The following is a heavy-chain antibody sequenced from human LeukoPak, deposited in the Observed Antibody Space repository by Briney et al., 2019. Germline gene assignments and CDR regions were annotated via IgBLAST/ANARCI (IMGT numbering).Heavy chain of an antibody. CDR1: GFTVSINC. CDR2: IYSGGST. D-gene: IGHD3-22*01. Sequence: GGSLRLSCAASGFTVSINCMSGVRQAPGKGREGVAVIYSGGSTYYADSVKGRFTISRDNSKNTLYLQMNSLRAEDTAVYYCASDIYDSSGYWSGDYYYYMDVWGKGTTVTVSS. V-gene: IGHV3-53*01. CDR3: ASDIYDSSGYWSGDYYYYMDV. J-gene: IGHJ6*03.